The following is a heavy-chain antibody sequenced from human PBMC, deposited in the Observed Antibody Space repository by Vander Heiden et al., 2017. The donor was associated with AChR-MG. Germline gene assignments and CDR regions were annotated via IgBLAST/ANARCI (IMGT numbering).Heavy chain of an antibody. D-gene: IGHD2-2*01. Sequence: EVQLVESGGGLVQPGGSLRLSCAAPGFAFAEYATHWVRQGPGNGLEWVAGISWNSGNMVYADSVKGRFTISRDNARNSLFLQINSLRGEDTALYYCAKDKASCSATSCYVHGMDVWGQGTTVTVSS. CDR2: ISWNSGNM. CDR1: GFAFAEYA. V-gene: IGHV3-9*01. CDR3: AKDKASCSATSCYVHGMDV. J-gene: IGHJ6*02.